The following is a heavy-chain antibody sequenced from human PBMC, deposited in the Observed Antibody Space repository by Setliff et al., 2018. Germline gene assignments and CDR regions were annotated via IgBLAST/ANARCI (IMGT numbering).Heavy chain of an antibody. D-gene: IGHD7-27*01. CDR3: ARGGRTGPLDA. CDR2: IQSSGTT. Sequence: SETLSLTCTVSGASINSGTSYWAWIRQPPGKGREWIGRIQSSGTTYYNASLKSRVTMSVDTSKNQFSLNFNSVTVADTAVYFCARGGRTGPLDAWGQGTLVTVSS. CDR1: GASINSGTSY. J-gene: IGHJ5*02. V-gene: IGHV4-39*07.